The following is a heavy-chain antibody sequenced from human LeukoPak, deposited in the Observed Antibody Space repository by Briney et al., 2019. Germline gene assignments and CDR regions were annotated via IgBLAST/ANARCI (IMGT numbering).Heavy chain of an antibody. CDR3: ATDYYDSSGYYHGPAY. V-gene: IGHV3-30-3*01. J-gene: IGHJ4*02. CDR1: GFTFSSYA. CDR2: ISYDGSNK. D-gene: IGHD3-22*01. Sequence: GGSLRLSCAASGFTFSSYAMHWVRQAPGKGLEWVAVISYDGSNKYYADSVKGRFTISRDNSKNTLYLQMNSLRAEDTAVYYCATDYYDSSGYYHGPAYWGQGTLVTVSS.